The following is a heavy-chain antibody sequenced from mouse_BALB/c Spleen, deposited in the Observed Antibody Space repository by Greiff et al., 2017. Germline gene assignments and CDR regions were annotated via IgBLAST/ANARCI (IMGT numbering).Heavy chain of an antibody. Sequence: EVKLVESGAELVKPGASVKLSCTASGFNIKDTYMHWVKQRPEQGLEWIGRIDPANGNTKYDPKFQGKATITADTSSNTAYLQLSSLTSEDTAVYYCARGGYGNYWYFDVWGAGTTVTVSS. CDR2: IDPANGNT. D-gene: IGHD2-1*01. CDR3: ARGGYGNYWYFDV. J-gene: IGHJ1*01. V-gene: IGHV14-3*02. CDR1: GFNIKDTY.